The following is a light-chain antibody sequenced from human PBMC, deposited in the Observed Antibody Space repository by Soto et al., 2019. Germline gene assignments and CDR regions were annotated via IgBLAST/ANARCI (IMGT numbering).Light chain of an antibody. V-gene: IGKV3-20*01. Sequence: EIVFTQSPGTLSLSPGERATLYCRASQSVSSSYLAWYQQKPGQAPRLLIYGASSRATGIPDRFSGSGSGTDFTLTISRLEPEDFAVYYCQQYGSSPALTFGGGTKVEIK. CDR3: QQYGSSPALT. CDR1: QSVSSSY. CDR2: GAS. J-gene: IGKJ4*01.